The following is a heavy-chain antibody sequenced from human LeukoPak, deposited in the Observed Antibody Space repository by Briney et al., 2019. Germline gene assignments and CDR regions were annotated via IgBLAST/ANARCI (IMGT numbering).Heavy chain of an antibody. Sequence: SVKVSCKASGGTFSSYAISWVRQAPGQGLEWMGRIIPILGIANYAQKFQGRVTITADKSTSTAYMELSSLRSEDTAVYYCARGDTAMEGSFDYWGQGTLVTVSS. CDR3: ARGDTAMEGSFDY. V-gene: IGHV1-69*04. CDR2: IIPILGIA. D-gene: IGHD5-18*01. CDR1: GGTFSSYA. J-gene: IGHJ4*02.